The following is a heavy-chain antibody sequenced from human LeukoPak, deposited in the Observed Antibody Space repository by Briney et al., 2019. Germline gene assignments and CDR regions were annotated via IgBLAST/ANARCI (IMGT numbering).Heavy chain of an antibody. CDR1: GYTFTSYG. CDR3: ARGSMVDLYYFDY. CDR2: IRVYNGNT. J-gene: IGHJ4*02. D-gene: IGHD3-10*01. V-gene: IGHV1-18*01. Sequence: ASVKVSCKASGYTFTSYGISWVRQAPGQGLEWMGWIRVYNGNTNYAQNFQGRVTMTTDTSTSTAYMELRSLRSDDTAVYYCARGSMVDLYYFDYWGQGTLVTVSS.